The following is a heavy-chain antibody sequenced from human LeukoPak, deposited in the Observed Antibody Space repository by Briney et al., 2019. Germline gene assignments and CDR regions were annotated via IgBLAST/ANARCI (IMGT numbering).Heavy chain of an antibody. Sequence: KPSETLSLTCTVSGGSISSGGYYWSWIRQPPGKGLEWIGYIFYSGTTNYNPSLKSRVTISVDTSKNQFSLKLISVTAADTAVYYCARHRRIAVAGFDYWGQGTLVTVSS. CDR1: GGSISSGGYY. J-gene: IGHJ4*02. CDR2: IFYSGTT. D-gene: IGHD6-19*01. V-gene: IGHV4-61*08. CDR3: ARHRRIAVAGFDY.